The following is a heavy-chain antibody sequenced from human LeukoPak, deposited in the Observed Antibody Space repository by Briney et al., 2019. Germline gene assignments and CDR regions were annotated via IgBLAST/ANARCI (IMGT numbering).Heavy chain of an antibody. CDR2: IYYSGST. D-gene: IGHD3-16*01. CDR3: AREIPRGGGFLNWFDP. V-gene: IGHV4-30-4*08. Sequence: LRLSCAASGFTFSSYAMSWVRQPPGKGLEWIGYIYYSGSTYYNPSLKSRVTISVDTSKNQFSLKLSSVTAADTAVYYCAREIPRGGGFLNWFDPWGQGTLVTVSS. J-gene: IGHJ5*02. CDR1: GFTFSSYA.